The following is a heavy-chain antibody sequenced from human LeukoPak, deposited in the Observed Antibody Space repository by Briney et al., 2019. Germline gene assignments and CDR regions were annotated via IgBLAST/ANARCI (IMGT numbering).Heavy chain of an antibody. CDR2: INPNNGDT. Sequence: ALVKVSCKASGYTFTGYFMHWVRQAPGQGLEWMGWINPNNGDTNYAQTFQGRVTMTRDTSISTAYMELSNLRSDDTAMFYCARDLYGSGSSNWFDPWGQGTLVTVSS. D-gene: IGHD3-10*01. J-gene: IGHJ5*02. V-gene: IGHV1-2*02. CDR1: GYTFTGYF. CDR3: ARDLYGSGSSNWFDP.